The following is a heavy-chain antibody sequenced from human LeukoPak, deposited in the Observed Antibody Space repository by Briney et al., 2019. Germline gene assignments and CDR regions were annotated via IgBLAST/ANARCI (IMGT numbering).Heavy chain of an antibody. D-gene: IGHD5-18*01. CDR3: ARDRRGYSYGKGAFDI. Sequence: QPGGSLRLSCAASGFTVSSNYMSWVRQAPGKGLEWVSVIYSGGSTYYADSVKGRFTISRDNSKNTLYLQMNSLRAEDTAVYYCARDRRGYSYGKGAFDIWGQGTMVTVSS. V-gene: IGHV3-53*01. CDR2: IYSGGST. J-gene: IGHJ3*02. CDR1: GFTVSSNY.